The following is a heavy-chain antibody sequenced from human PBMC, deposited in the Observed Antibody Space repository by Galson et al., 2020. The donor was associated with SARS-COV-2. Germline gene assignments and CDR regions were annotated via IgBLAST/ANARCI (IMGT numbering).Heavy chain of an antibody. CDR2: AYYRSRWSI. Sequence: SQTLSLTCAISGDSVSSSSAAWNWIRQSPSSGLEWLGRAYYRSRWSIDYAVSVRSRITFSPDTSKNQFSLQLNSVTPEDTAVYYCARDQPGALAIWGQGTMVTVSS. J-gene: IGHJ3*02. CDR1: GDSVSSSSAA. V-gene: IGHV6-1*01. CDR3: ARDQPGALAI. D-gene: IGHD2-2*01.